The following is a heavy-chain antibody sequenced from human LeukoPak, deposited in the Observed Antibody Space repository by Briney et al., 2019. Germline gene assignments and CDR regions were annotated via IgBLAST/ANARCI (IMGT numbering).Heavy chain of an antibody. D-gene: IGHD6-19*01. CDR3: AKDQENSSGWYTDY. J-gene: IGHJ4*02. Sequence: GRSLRLSCSASGFPFSTYGMHWVRQAPGKGLERVGVISYDASNKYYLDSVKGRFTISRDNSKNTLYLQMNSLRAEDTAVYYCAKDQENSSGWYTDYWGQGTLVIVSS. CDR1: GFPFSTYG. CDR2: ISYDASNK. V-gene: IGHV3-30*18.